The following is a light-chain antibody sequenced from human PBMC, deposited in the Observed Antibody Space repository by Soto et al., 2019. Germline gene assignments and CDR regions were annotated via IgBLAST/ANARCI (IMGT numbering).Light chain of an antibody. V-gene: IGKV3-11*01. CDR2: DAS. Sequence: EIELTQSPATLSLSPGERATLSCRASQSVGGRLGWYQLKPGRAPRLLIYDASIRATGIPARFSGSGSGTDFILTISSLEPEDFGVYYCQQRASWPLTFGGGTRVEI. CDR3: QQRASWPLT. J-gene: IGKJ4*01. CDR1: QSVGGR.